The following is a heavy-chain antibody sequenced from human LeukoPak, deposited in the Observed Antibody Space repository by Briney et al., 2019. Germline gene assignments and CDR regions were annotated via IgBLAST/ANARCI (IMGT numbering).Heavy chain of an antibody. V-gene: IGHV4-61*02. CDR1: GGSISSGSYY. CDR2: IYTSGST. J-gene: IGHJ5*02. D-gene: IGHD3-22*01. CDR3: AREYYYDSSGYYGWFDP. Sequence: PSETLSLTCTVSGGSISSGSYYWSWIRQPAGKGLEWIGRIYTSGSTNYNPSLKSRVTISVDTSKNQFSLKLSSVTAADTAVYYCAREYYYDSSGYYGWFDPWGQGTLVTVSS.